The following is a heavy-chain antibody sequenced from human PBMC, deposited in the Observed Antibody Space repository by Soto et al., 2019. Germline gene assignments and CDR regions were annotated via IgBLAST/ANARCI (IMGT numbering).Heavy chain of an antibody. V-gene: IGHV1-18*01. Sequence: QVQLVQSGAEVKKPGASVKVSCKVSGYTFTAYAINWVRQAPGHGLEWMGWISGYKGDTTYAPKFQDRVTMTTDTSTNTAYMELKSLPSDDTAVYYCARTIDLDYWGQGTLVTVSS. CDR1: GYTFTAYA. CDR3: ARTIDLDY. CDR2: ISGYKGDT. J-gene: IGHJ4*02.